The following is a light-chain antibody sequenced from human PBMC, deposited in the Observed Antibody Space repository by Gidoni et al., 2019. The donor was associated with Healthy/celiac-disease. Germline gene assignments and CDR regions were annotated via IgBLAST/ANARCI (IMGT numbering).Light chain of an antibody. CDR2: AAS. V-gene: IGKV1-39*01. J-gene: IGKJ4*01. Sequence: DIQMTQSPSALSASVVDRVTITCLASQSISSYLNWYQQKPGKAPKLLIYAASSLQSGVPSRFSGSVSVTDFTLPICSLLPEDFATYYCQQSYSTPRTFGGGTKVEIK. CDR3: QQSYSTPRT. CDR1: QSISSY.